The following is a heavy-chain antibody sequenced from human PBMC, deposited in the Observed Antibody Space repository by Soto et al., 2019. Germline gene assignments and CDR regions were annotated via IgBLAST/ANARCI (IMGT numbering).Heavy chain of an antibody. CDR3: ARDKPPYSSGWYTPWGGTVYYYGMDV. J-gene: IGHJ6*02. CDR1: GFTFSSYS. V-gene: IGHV3-21*01. D-gene: IGHD6-19*01. Sequence: PGGSLRLSCAASGFTFSSYSMNWVRQAPGKGLEWVSSISSSSSYIYYADSVKGRFIISRDNAKNSLYLQMNSLRAEDTAVYYCARDKPPYSSGWYTPWGGTVYYYGMDVWGPGTTVTVSS. CDR2: ISSSSSYI.